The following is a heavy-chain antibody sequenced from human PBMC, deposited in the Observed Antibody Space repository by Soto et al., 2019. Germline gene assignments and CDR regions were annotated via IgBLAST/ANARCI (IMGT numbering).Heavy chain of an antibody. J-gene: IGHJ5*02. CDR1: GYTFTNYA. CDR3: ARGILLWFGTANFCFYP. Sequence: ASVKVSCKASGYTFTNYAMHWVRQAPGQRLEWMGWINAGNGNTKYSQKFQGRVTITRDTSASTAYMELSSLRSGDTALYYCARGILLWFGTANFCFYPWGPGILVTVS. D-gene: IGHD3-10*01. CDR2: INAGNGNT. V-gene: IGHV1-3*01.